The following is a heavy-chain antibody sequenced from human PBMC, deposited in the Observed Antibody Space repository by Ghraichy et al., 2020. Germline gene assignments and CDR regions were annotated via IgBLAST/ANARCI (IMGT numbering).Heavy chain of an antibody. CDR2: IYYSGST. CDR3: AAQNTWIQPEVDY. V-gene: IGHV4-59*01. CDR1: GGSISSYY. Sequence: SETLSLTCTVSGGSISSYYWSWIRQPPGKGLEWIGYIYYSGSTNYNPSLKSRVTISVDTSKNQFSLKLSSVTAADTAVYYCAAQNTWIQPEVDYWGQGTLVTVSS. D-gene: IGHD5-18*01. J-gene: IGHJ4*02.